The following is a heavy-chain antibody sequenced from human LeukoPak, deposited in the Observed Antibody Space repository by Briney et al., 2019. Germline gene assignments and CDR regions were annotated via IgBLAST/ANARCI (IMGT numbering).Heavy chain of an antibody. CDR3: AKDLGWESGYDIFDY. Sequence: RGSLRLSCAASGFTFSSYGMHWVRQAPGKGLEWVAFIRYDGSNKYYADSVKGRFTISRDNSKNTLYLQMNSLRAEDTAVYYCAKDLGWESGYDIFDYWGQGTLVTVSS. J-gene: IGHJ4*02. CDR2: IRYDGSNK. V-gene: IGHV3-30*02. D-gene: IGHD5-12*01. CDR1: GFTFSSYG.